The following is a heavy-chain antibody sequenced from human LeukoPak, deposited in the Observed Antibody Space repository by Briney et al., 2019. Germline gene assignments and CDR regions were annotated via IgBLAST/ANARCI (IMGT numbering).Heavy chain of an antibody. CDR1: GFTFSSYA. Sequence: PGGPLRLSCAASGFTFSSYAMSWVRQAPGKGLEWVSAISGSGGSTYYADSVKGRFTISRDNSKNTLYLQMNSLRAEDTAVYYCAKVGTGAKVPDYWGQGTLVTVSS. V-gene: IGHV3-23*01. J-gene: IGHJ4*02. CDR3: AKVGTGAKVPDY. D-gene: IGHD7-27*01. CDR2: ISGSGGST.